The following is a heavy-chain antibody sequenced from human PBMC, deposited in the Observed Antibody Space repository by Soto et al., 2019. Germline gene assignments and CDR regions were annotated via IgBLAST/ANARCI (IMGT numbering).Heavy chain of an antibody. CDR2: IYYSGST. V-gene: IGHV4-39*01. J-gene: IGHJ4*02. CDR1: GGSISSGDYY. CDR3: ARQGPIAAAGNFDY. D-gene: IGHD6-13*01. Sequence: PSETLSLTCTVSGGSISSGDYYWSWIRQPPGKGLEWIGYIYYSGSTYYNPSLKSRVTISVDTSKNQFSLKLSSVTAADTAVYYCARQGPIAAAGNFDYWGQGTLVTVSS.